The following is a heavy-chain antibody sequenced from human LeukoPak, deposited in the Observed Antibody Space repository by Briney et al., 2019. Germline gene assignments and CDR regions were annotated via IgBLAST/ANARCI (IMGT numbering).Heavy chain of an antibody. CDR2: TYYRSKWYN. CDR1: GDSVSSNTAD. CDR3: ARQGPTWPFDY. Sequence: SQSLSLTCAISGDSVSSNTADWNWLRQSPSRGLEWLGRTYYRSKWYNEYAVSVKSRITLNPDTSKNQFSLQLNSVTPDDTAIYYCARQGPTWPFDYWGQGTLVTVSS. V-gene: IGHV6-1*01. J-gene: IGHJ4*02. D-gene: IGHD5-24*01.